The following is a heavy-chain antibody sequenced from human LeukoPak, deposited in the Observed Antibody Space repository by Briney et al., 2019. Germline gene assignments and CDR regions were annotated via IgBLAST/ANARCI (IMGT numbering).Heavy chain of an antibody. CDR2: FDPEDGET. CDR3: ATSSSSWYLFDY. D-gene: IGHD6-13*01. J-gene: IGHJ4*02. Sequence: ASVKVSCKVSGYTLTELSMHWVRQAPGKGLEWMGGFDPEDGETIYAQKFQGRVTMTEDTSTDTAYMELSSLRSEDTAVCYCATSSSSWYLFDYWGQGTLVTVSS. CDR1: GYTLTELS. V-gene: IGHV1-24*01.